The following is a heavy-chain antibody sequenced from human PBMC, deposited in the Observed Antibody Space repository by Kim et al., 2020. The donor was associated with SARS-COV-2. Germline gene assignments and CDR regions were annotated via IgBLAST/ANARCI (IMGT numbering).Heavy chain of an antibody. CDR1: GGSISSSSYY. D-gene: IGHD5-12*01. Sequence: SETLSLTCTVSGGSISSSSYYWGWIRQPPGKGLEWIGSIYYSGSTYYNPSLKSRVTISVDTSKNQFSLKLSSVTAADTAVYYCASPSGYDEAFDIWGQGTMVTVSS. V-gene: IGHV4-39*01. CDR3: ASPSGYDEAFDI. J-gene: IGHJ3*02. CDR2: IYYSGST.